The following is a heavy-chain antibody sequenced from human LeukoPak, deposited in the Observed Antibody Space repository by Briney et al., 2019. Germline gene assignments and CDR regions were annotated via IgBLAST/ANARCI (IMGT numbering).Heavy chain of an antibody. CDR1: GFTLSEHD. D-gene: IGHD6-13*01. J-gene: IGHJ4*02. Sequence: PGGSLRLSCAVSGFTLSEHDMHWVRQIPGKGLAWVAVVKDDGSYTSYAASVKGRFTISRDNFKNTVVLQMNSLSVDDTAIYYCARQSLAASGLDYWGQGSLVIVS. CDR2: VKDDGSYT. V-gene: IGHV3-30*04. CDR3: ARQSLAASGLDY.